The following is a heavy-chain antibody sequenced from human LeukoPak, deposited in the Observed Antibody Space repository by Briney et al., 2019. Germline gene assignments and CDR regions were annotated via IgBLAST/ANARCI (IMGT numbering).Heavy chain of an antibody. CDR3: ARDGFSRESYDILTGYPDY. V-gene: IGHV3-30*02. CDR2: IRYDGSNK. Sequence: GGSLRLSCAASGFTFSSYGMHWVRQAPGKGLEWVAFIRYDGSNKYYADSVKGRFTISRDNSKNTLYLQMNSLRAEDTAVYYCARDGFSRESYDILTGYPDYWGQGTLVTVSS. CDR1: GFTFSSYG. J-gene: IGHJ4*02. D-gene: IGHD3-9*01.